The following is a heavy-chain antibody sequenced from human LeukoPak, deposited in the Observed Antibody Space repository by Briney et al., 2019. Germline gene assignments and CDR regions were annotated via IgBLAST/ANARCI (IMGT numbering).Heavy chain of an antibody. D-gene: IGHD6-13*01. CDR3: ARNLIPEQLVLNF. CDR1: GGSISSSSYY. CDR2: IYFSGST. J-gene: IGHJ4*02. Sequence: SETLSLTCTVSGGSISSSSYYWGWIRQPPGKDLEWIGSIYFSGSTYYNPSLKSRVTMSVDTSKNQFSLNLKSVTPEDTAVYYCARNLIPEQLVLNFWGQGTLVTVSS. V-gene: IGHV4-39*07.